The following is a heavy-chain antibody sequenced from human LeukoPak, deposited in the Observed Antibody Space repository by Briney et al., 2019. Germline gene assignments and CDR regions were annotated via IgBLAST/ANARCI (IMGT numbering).Heavy chain of an antibody. V-gene: IGHV4-39*01. CDR1: GGSISSSSYY. D-gene: IGHD6-13*01. CDR2: IYYSGST. Sequence: SETLSLICTVSGGSISSSSYYWGWIRQPPGKGLEWIGSIYYSGSTYYNPSLKSRVTISVDTSKNQFSLKLSSVTAADTAVYYCARPRRCWYVDYWGKGTLVTVSS. J-gene: IGHJ4*02. CDR3: ARPRRCWYVDY.